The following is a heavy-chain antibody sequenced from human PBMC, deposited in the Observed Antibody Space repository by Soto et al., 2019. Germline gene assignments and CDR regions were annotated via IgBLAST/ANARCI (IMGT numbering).Heavy chain of an antibody. CDR1: GGTFSSYA. Sequence: ASVKVFCKASGGTFSSYAISWVRQAPGQGLEWMGGIIPIFGTANYAQKFQGRVTITADESTSTAYMELSSLRSEDTAVYYCARATYCGGDCYSSYYYGMDVWGQGTTVTVSS. D-gene: IGHD2-21*02. J-gene: IGHJ6*02. CDR3: ARATYCGGDCYSSYYYGMDV. V-gene: IGHV1-69*13. CDR2: IIPIFGTA.